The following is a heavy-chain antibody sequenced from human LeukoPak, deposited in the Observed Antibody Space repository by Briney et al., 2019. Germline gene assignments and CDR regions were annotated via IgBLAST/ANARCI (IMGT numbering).Heavy chain of an antibody. D-gene: IGHD6-13*01. V-gene: IGHV3-23*01. CDR1: GFTFSSSA. CDR3: AKGPYGSSWDYFDY. CDR2: ISGSGGST. J-gene: IGHJ4*02. Sequence: GGSLRLSCAVSGFTFSSSAMSWVRQAPGKGLEWVSGISGSGGSTYYADSVKGRFTISRDNSKNTLYLQMNSLRAEDTAVYYCAKGPYGSSWDYFDYWGQGTLVTVSS.